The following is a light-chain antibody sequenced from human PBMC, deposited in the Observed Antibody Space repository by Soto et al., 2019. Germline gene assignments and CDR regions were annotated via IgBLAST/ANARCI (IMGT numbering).Light chain of an antibody. CDR1: SSNIGTSS. J-gene: IGLJ1*01. CDR3: AAWEDSLNGHV. V-gene: IGLV1-44*01. CDR2: TTN. Sequence: QSVLTQPHSASGTPGQRVTISCSGSSSNIGTSSVHWFQQLPGTAPQLLISTTNQRPSGVPERFSGSKSGTSASLAISGLQSEDEADYYCAAWEDSLNGHVFGTGTKLTVL.